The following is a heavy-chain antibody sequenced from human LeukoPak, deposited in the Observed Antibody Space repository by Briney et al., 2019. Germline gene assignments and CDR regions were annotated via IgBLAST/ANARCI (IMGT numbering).Heavy chain of an antibody. D-gene: IGHD5-24*01. CDR2: ISSTSSTI. J-gene: IGHJ4*02. CDR3: AKGPPRWLQSSAPDY. CDR1: GFTFSSRS. Sequence: GGSLRLSCATSGFTFSSRSVNWVRQAPGKGLEWISYISSTSSTIYSTDSVKGRFTISRDNSKNTLYLQMNSLRAEDTAVYYCAKGPPRWLQSSAPDYWGQGTLVTVSS. V-gene: IGHV3-48*01.